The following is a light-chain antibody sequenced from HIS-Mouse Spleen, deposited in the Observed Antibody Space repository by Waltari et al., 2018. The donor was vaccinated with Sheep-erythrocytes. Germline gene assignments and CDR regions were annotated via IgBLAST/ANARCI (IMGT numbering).Light chain of an antibody. Sequence: QSALTQPRSVSGSPGQSVTIPCPGTSSDVGGYKYVSRYQQHPGKAPKLMIYDVSKRPSGVPDRFSGSKSGNTASLTISGLQAEDEADYYCCSYAGSYNHVFATGTKVTVL. CDR2: DVS. J-gene: IGLJ1*01. V-gene: IGLV2-11*01. CDR1: SSDVGGYKY. CDR3: CSYAGSYNHV.